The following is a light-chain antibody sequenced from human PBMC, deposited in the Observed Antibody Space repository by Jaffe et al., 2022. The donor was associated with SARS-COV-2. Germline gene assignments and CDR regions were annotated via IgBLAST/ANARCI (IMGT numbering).Light chain of an antibody. Sequence: EVLITQSPATLSVSPGERATLSCRASQSVSSNLAWYQQRPGQAPRLLIYGASTRATGIPARFSGSGSGTEFTLTISSLQSEDFAVYYCHQYNNWPSLTFGGGTKVEI. V-gene: IGKV3-15*01. CDR1: QSVSSN. J-gene: IGKJ4*01. CDR2: GAS. CDR3: HQYNNWPSLT.